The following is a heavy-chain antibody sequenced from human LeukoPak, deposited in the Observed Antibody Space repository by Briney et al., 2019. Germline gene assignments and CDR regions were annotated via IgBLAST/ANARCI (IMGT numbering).Heavy chain of an antibody. Sequence: NPGGSLRLSCAASGFTFSGSSIHWVRQASGKGLEWVGLIRTKANTYATAYAASVTGRFTISRDDSKTTSYLQMNSLKTEDTALYFCTTSYSGNSWYDWFGPWGQGTLVTVSS. CDR1: GFTFSGSS. D-gene: IGHD6-13*01. V-gene: IGHV3-73*01. CDR2: IRTKANTYAT. J-gene: IGHJ5*02. CDR3: TTSYSGNSWYDWFGP.